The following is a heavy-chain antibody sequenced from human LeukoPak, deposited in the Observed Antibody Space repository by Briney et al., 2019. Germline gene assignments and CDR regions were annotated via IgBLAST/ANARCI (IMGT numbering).Heavy chain of an antibody. Sequence: SETLSLTCTVSGGSISNYYWSWIRQTPGKGLEWIGYIYYSGSTNYNPSLKSRVTISVDTSKNQFSLKLSSVTAADTAVYYCARDMGRFPNAFDIWGQGTMVTVSS. D-gene: IGHD3-3*01. CDR2: IYYSGST. V-gene: IGHV4-59*01. CDR1: GGSISNYY. CDR3: ARDMGRFPNAFDI. J-gene: IGHJ3*02.